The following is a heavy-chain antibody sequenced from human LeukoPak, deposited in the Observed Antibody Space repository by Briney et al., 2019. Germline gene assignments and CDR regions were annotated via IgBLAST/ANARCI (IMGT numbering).Heavy chain of an antibody. CDR1: GFTFSSYW. Sequence: GGSVRLSCAASGFTFSSYWMHWVRQAPGKGLVWLSRINRDGSSTSYADSVKGRFTISRDNAKTTLYLQMNSMRAEDTAVYYCGRERRRDGYTGAFDIWGQGTMVTVSS. J-gene: IGHJ3*02. CDR3: GRERRRDGYTGAFDI. V-gene: IGHV3-74*01. CDR2: INRDGSST. D-gene: IGHD5-24*01.